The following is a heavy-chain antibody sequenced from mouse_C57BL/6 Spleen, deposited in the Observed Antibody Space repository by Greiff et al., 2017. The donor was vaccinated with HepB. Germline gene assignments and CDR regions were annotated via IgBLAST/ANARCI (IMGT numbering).Heavy chain of an antibody. V-gene: IGHV1-75*01. Sequence: VQVVESGPELVKPGASVKISCKASGYTFTDYYINWVKQRPGQGLEWIGWIFPGSGSTYYNEKFKGKATLTVDKSSSTAYMLLSSLTSEDSAVYFCARGGITTVVDYYAMDYWGQGTSVTISS. D-gene: IGHD1-1*01. CDR3: ARGGITTVVDYYAMDY. J-gene: IGHJ4*01. CDR1: GYTFTDYY. CDR2: IFPGSGST.